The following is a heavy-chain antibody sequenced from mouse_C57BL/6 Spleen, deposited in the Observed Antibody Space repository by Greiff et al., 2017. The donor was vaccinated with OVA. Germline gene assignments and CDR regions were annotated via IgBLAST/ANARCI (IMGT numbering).Heavy chain of an antibody. D-gene: IGHD2-2*01. CDR1: GYTFTSYW. J-gene: IGHJ3*01. CDR2: IDPSDSET. CDR3: ARFGYDVGFAY. Sequence: QVQLQQSGAELVRPGSSVKLSCKASGYTFTSYWMHWVKQRPIQGLEWIGNIDPSDSETYYNQKFKDKATLTVDKSSSTAYMQLSSLTSEDSAVYYCARFGYDVGFAYWGQGTLVTVSA. V-gene: IGHV1-52*01.